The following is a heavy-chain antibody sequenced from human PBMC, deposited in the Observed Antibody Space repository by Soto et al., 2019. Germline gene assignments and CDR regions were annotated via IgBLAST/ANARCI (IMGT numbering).Heavy chain of an antibody. CDR2: INGEGSYT. D-gene: IGHD2-8*01. CDR1: GFTFSSYW. V-gene: IGHV3-74*03. Sequence: GGSLRLSCAASGFTFSSYWMHWVRQAPGKGLEWLTRINGEGSYTTYADSVKGRFTISRDNAKNTLYLQLSSLRAEDTAIYYCSRGACYHYYYHAMDVWGRGTTVTVYS. J-gene: IGHJ6*02. CDR3: SRGACYHYYYHAMDV.